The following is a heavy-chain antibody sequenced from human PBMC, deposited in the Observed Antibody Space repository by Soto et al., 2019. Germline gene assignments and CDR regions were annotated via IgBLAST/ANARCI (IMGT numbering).Heavy chain of an antibody. CDR1: GYTFIGYY. D-gene: IGHD1-26*01. Sequence: GASVKVSCKASGYTFIGYYIHWVRQAPGQGLEWMGRINPRSGDTTYAQKFQGRLTMTRDTSISTAYKELSSLRSDDTAVYYCGRDGVGATPLGWFDPWGQGSLVTVSS. CDR3: GRDGVGATPLGWFDP. V-gene: IGHV1-2*06. J-gene: IGHJ5*02. CDR2: INPRSGDT.